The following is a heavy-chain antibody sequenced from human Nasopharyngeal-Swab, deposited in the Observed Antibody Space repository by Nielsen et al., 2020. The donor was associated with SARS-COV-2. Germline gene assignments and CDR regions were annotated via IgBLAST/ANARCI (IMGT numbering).Heavy chain of an antibody. Sequence: GGSLRLSCAASGFSFSDSWIHWVRQSPGKGLQWVSRVNSDGSRSGYADSVRGRFTISSDNARNTVYLQMSSLRVEDTAVYYCARDFDKTGDWGQGTLVTVSS. CDR2: VNSDGSRS. J-gene: IGHJ4*02. CDR3: ARDFDKTGD. V-gene: IGHV3-74*01. CDR1: GFSFSDSW. D-gene: IGHD7-27*01.